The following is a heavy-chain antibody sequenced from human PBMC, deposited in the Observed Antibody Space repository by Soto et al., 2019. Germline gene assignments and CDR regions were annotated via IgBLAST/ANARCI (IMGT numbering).Heavy chain of an antibody. Sequence: ASVKVSCKASGYTFTSYGISWVRQAPGQGLEWMGWISAYNGNTNYAQKLQGRVTMTTDTSTSTAYMELRSLRSDDTAVYYCARDIPIVVVPAAIWQQEKKFAYWGQGTLVTVSS. CDR3: ARDIPIVVVPAAIWQQEKKFAY. V-gene: IGHV1-18*01. CDR2: ISAYNGNT. J-gene: IGHJ4*02. CDR1: GYTFTSYG. D-gene: IGHD2-2*01.